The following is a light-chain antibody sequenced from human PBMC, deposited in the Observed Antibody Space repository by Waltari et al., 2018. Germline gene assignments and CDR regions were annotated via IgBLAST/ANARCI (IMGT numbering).Light chain of an antibody. V-gene: IGKV3-11*01. J-gene: IGKJ3*01. CDR2: DAS. Sequence: EIVLTQSPATLSLSPGERAVLSCRASQSFNNYLAWYQQKPGQAPRLLIYDASTRATGIAARFSGSGSGTDFTLTINSLEPEDSAVYYCQERSDWRGLTFGPGTKVDIK. CDR3: QERSDWRGLT. CDR1: QSFNNY.